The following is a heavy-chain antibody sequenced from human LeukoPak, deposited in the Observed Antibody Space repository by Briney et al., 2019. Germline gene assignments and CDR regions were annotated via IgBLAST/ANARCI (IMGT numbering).Heavy chain of an antibody. Sequence: GGSLRLSCAASGFTFSSYAMSWVRQAPGKGLEWVSAISGSGGSTYYADSVKGRFTISRDNSKNTLYLQMNSLRAEDTAVYYCAKDLQGSGWYPHYFDHWGQGTLVTVSS. CDR2: ISGSGGST. V-gene: IGHV3-23*01. J-gene: IGHJ4*02. CDR1: GFTFSSYA. D-gene: IGHD6-19*01. CDR3: AKDLQGSGWYPHYFDH.